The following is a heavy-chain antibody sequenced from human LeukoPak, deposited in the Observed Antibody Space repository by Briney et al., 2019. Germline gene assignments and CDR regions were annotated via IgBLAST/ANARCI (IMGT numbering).Heavy chain of an antibody. CDR2: ISGSGGIT. CDR1: GFTFSNYA. Sequence: GGSLTLSCAASGFTFSNYAMSWVRQAPGKGLEWVSVISGSGGITYYADSVKGRFTISRDNSKNTLYLQMNSLRAEDTALYYCARDSVTVAGKGDYWGQGTLVTVSS. CDR3: ARDSVTVAGKGDY. D-gene: IGHD6-19*01. V-gene: IGHV3-23*01. J-gene: IGHJ4*02.